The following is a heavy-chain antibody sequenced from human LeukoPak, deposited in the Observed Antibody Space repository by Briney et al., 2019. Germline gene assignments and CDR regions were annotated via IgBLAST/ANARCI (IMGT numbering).Heavy chain of an antibody. CDR2: ISYDGSNK. Sequence: GRSLRLSCAASGFTFSSYGMHWVRQAPGKGLEWVAVISYDGSNKYYADSVKGRFTISRDNSKNTLYLQMNSLRAEDTAVYYCATGGSRWLQLSYFDYWGQGTLVTVSS. CDR1: GFTFSSYG. J-gene: IGHJ4*02. CDR3: ATGGSRWLQLSYFDY. D-gene: IGHD5-24*01. V-gene: IGHV3-30*03.